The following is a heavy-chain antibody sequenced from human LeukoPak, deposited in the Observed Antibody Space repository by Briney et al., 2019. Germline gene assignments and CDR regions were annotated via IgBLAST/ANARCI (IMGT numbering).Heavy chain of an antibody. Sequence: GGSLRLSCAASGFTFSSYAMRSVRQAPGKGLEWVSAISGSGGSTYYADSVKGRFTISRDNSKNTLYLQMNSLRAEDTAVYYCAKGGYCSGGSCYYFDYWGQGTLVTVSS. CDR2: ISGSGGST. V-gene: IGHV3-23*01. CDR3: AKGGYCSGGSCYYFDY. J-gene: IGHJ4*02. D-gene: IGHD2-15*01. CDR1: GFTFSSYA.